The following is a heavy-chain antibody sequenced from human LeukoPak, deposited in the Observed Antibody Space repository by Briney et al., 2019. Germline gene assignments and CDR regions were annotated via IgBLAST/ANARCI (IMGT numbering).Heavy chain of an antibody. D-gene: IGHD4-17*01. J-gene: IGHJ6*04. CDR3: ARDDYGDYFFGTRYYYYGMDV. CDR1: GFTFSSYS. CDR2: ITSISDYI. Sequence: GGSPRLSRAASGFTFSSYSMSWGRQAPGERVGWVSSITSISDYIYYADSVKCRYTISRDNAKNSLYLQMNSLRAEDTAVYYCARDDYGDYFFGTRYYYYGMDVWGKGTMVTVSS. V-gene: IGHV3-21*01.